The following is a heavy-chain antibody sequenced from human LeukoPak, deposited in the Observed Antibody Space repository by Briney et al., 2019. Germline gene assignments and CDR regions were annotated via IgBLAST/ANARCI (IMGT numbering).Heavy chain of an antibody. Sequence: GGSLRLSCAASGFTFSGSAMHWVRQASGKGLEWVGRIRSRANSYVTAYAASVEGRIIISRDDSKNTAYLQMNSLKTEDTAVYYCTRHSDRYCSGAGCYVNYFYGLDVWGQGTTVTVSS. V-gene: IGHV3-73*01. CDR1: GFTFSGSA. D-gene: IGHD2-15*01. J-gene: IGHJ6*02. CDR2: IRSRANSYVT. CDR3: TRHSDRYCSGAGCYVNYFYGLDV.